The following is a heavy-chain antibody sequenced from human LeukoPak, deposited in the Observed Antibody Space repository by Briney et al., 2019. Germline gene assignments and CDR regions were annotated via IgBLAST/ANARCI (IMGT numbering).Heavy chain of an antibody. CDR1: GGSVSSGSYY. CDR2: IYYSGST. V-gene: IGHV4-61*01. D-gene: IGHD4-23*01. Sequence: SETLSLTCTVSGGSVSSGSYYWSWIRQPPGKGLEWIGYIYYSGSTNYNPSLKSRVTISVDTSKNQFSLKLSSVTAADTAVYYCAREDYGGPVGYWGQGTLVTVSS. J-gene: IGHJ4*02. CDR3: AREDYGGPVGY.